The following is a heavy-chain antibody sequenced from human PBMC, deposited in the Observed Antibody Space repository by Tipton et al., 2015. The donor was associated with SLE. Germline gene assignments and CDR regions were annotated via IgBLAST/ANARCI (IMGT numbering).Heavy chain of an antibody. CDR1: GGSFSGYY. D-gene: IGHD1-7*01. V-gene: IGHV4-34*01. Sequence: TLSLTCAVYGGSFSGYYWSWIRQPPGKGLEWIGEINHSGSTNYNPSLKSRVTISVDTSKNQFSLKLRSVTAADTAVYYCARGLTGTVAEHWGQGTLVTVSS. CDR2: INHSGST. CDR3: ARGLTGTVAEH. J-gene: IGHJ1*01.